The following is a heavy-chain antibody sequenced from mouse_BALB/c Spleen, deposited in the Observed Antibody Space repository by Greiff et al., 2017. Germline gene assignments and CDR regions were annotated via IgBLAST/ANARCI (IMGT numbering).Heavy chain of an antibody. D-gene: IGHD3-1*01. V-gene: IGHV1S137*01. Sequence: VMLVESGAELVRPGVSVKISCKGSGYTFTDYAMHWVKQSHAKSLEWIGVISTYYGDASYNQKFKGKATMTVDKSSSTAYMELARLTSEDSAIYYCARGARATLYYYAMDYWGQGTSVTVSS. CDR2: ISTYYGDA. CDR3: ARGARATLYYYAMDY. J-gene: IGHJ4*01. CDR1: GYTFTDYA.